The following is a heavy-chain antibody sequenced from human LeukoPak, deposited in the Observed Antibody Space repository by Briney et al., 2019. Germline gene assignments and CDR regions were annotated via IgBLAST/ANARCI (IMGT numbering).Heavy chain of an antibody. CDR1: GGSISLYY. Sequence: SETLSLTCTVSGGSISLYYWNWIRHPAGKGREWIGLLHPSGSTTYNPSLESRVTMSLDTSNNQFSLNLTSVTAADTAVYYCATMFGDSFDFDHWGQGILVTVSS. D-gene: IGHD3-10*02. J-gene: IGHJ4*02. CDR2: LHPSGST. CDR3: ATMFGDSFDFDH. V-gene: IGHV4-4*07.